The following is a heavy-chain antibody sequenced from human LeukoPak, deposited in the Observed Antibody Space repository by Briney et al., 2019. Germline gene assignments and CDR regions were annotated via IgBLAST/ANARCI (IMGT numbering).Heavy chain of an antibody. CDR2: ISGTSRTI. Sequence: PGGSLRLSCVASGFTFNKYSMNWVRQAPGKGLQWLSYISGTSRTIYYADSVKGRFAISRDNARNSLYLQMSSLRVEDTAVYYCAKDGRNWGQGTLVTVSS. V-gene: IGHV3-48*01. CDR1: GFTFNKYS. D-gene: IGHD2-15*01. J-gene: IGHJ4*02. CDR3: AKDGRN.